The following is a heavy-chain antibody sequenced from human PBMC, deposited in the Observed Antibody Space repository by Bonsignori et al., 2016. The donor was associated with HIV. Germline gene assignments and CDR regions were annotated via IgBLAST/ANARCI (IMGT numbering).Heavy chain of an antibody. CDR1: GFPFKSYA. D-gene: IGHD6-19*01. V-gene: IGHV3-30*18. CDR2: MSYDEINK. Sequence: QVQLVESGGGVVQPGRSLRLSCAGSGFPFKSYAMHWVRQAPGKGLEWVAVMSYDEINKDYADSVKGRFTISRDNSKNTLFLEMNSLRREDTAVYYCAKDRVGYSSGWHYFD. CDR3: AKDRVGYSSGWHYFD. J-gene: IGHJ4*01.